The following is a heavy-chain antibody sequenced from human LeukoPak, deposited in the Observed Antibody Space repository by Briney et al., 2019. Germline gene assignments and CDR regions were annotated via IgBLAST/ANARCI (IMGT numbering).Heavy chain of an antibody. V-gene: IGHV4-39*01. J-gene: IGHJ4*02. CDR1: GGSISSSSYY. D-gene: IGHD2-2*01. Sequence: PSETLSLTCTVSGGSISSSSYYWGWSRQPPGKGLEWIGSIYYSGSTYYNPSLKSRVTISVDTSKNQFSLKLSSVTAADTAVYYSARRGSWIRGSSTSYHDYRGQGTLVTVSS. CDR3: ARRGSWIRGSSTSYHDY. CDR2: IYYSGST.